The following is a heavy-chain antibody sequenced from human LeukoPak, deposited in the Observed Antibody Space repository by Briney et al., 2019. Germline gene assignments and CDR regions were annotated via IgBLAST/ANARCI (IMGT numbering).Heavy chain of an antibody. V-gene: IGHV3-23*01. Sequence: GGSLRLSCAASGFTFSSYAMSWVRQAPGKGLEWVSAISGSGGSTYYADSVKGRFTISRDNSKNTLHLQMNSLRAEDTAVYYCAKVQGTTNYYYGMDVWGQGTTVTVSS. CDR2: ISGSGGST. J-gene: IGHJ6*02. D-gene: IGHD4-17*01. CDR3: AKVQGTTNYYYGMDV. CDR1: GFTFSSYA.